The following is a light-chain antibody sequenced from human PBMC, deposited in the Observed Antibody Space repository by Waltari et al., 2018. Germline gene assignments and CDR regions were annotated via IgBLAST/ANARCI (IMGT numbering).Light chain of an antibody. CDR2: DTS. CDR3: QQGSILPLT. V-gene: IGKV3-11*01. J-gene: IGKJ4*01. Sequence: EVVLTQSPVTLSLSAGERASLSCRASESVYKYLAWYQQRPGQPPRLLIYDTSNRVAGVPGRFSGSGYGTDFTLTITSLEAEDFAVYFCQQGSILPLTFGGGTRVEIK. CDR1: ESVYKY.